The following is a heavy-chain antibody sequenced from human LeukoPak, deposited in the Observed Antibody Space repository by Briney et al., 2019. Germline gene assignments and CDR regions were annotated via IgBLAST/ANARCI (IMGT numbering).Heavy chain of an antibody. CDR1: GGSFSGYY. Sequence: ASETLSLTCAVYGGSFSGYYWSWIRQPPGKGLEWIGEINHSGSTNYNPSLKSRVTISVDTSKNQFSLKLSSVTAADTAVYYCARRRFNRGYYDSGGYFPSWGQGTLVTVSS. V-gene: IGHV4-34*01. CDR3: ARRRFNRGYYDSGGYFPS. D-gene: IGHD3-22*01. J-gene: IGHJ4*02. CDR2: INHSGST.